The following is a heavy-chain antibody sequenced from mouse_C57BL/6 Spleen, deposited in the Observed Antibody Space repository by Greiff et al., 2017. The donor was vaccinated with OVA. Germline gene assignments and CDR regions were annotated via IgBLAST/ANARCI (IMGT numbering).Heavy chain of an antibody. CDR1: GYTFTSYW. J-gene: IGHJ1*03. Sequence: QVQPQQPGTELVKPGASVKLSCKASGYTFTSYWMHWVKQRPGQGLEWIGNINPSNGGTNYNEKFKSKATLTVDKSSSTAYMQLSSLTSEDSAVYYCARGEYGVGYFDVWGTGTTVTVSS. D-gene: IGHD1-1*01. CDR3: ARGEYGVGYFDV. V-gene: IGHV1-53*01. CDR2: INPSNGGT.